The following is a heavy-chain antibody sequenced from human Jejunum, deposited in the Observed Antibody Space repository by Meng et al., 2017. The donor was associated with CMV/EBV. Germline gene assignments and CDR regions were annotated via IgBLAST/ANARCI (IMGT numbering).Heavy chain of an antibody. D-gene: IGHD3-22*01. J-gene: IGHJ4*02. Sequence: SGFTFGNYAMHWVRQAPGKGLECLAIISFDGTDEYYSGSVKGRFSISRDDSKNTLYLQMNSLTTEDTAIYYCARDSNSYDIRGSLDSWGQGTLVTVSS. CDR1: GFTFGNYA. V-gene: IGHV3-30*04. CDR3: ARDSNSYDIRGSLDS. CDR2: ISFDGTDE.